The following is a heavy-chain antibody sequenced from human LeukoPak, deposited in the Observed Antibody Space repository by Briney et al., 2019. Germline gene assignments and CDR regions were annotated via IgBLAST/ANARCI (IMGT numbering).Heavy chain of an antibody. J-gene: IGHJ4*02. V-gene: IGHV4-59*12. CDR1: GDSNSAYY. Sequence: SETLSLTCTVSGDSNSAYYWTWIRQSPGKGLEWIGYIFYNGNTNYNPSLKSRVTIPLDTSKNQFSLKLSSVTAADTAVYYCARMDTYFDYWGQGTLVTVSS. D-gene: IGHD3/OR15-3a*01. CDR2: IFYNGNT. CDR3: ARMDTYFDY.